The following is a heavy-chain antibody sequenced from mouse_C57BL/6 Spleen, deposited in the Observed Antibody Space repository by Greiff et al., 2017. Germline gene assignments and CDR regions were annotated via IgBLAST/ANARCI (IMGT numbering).Heavy chain of an antibody. CDR3: ALWGYAMDY. J-gene: IGHJ4*01. V-gene: IGHV1-52*01. D-gene: IGHD6-1*01. CDR2: IDPSDSET. Sequence: QVQLQQPGAELVRPGSSVKVSCKASGYTFTSYWMHWVKQRPIQGLEWIGNIDPSDSETHYNQKFKDKATLTVDKSSSTAYMQLSSLTSEDSAVYYCALWGYAMDYWGQGTSVTVSS. CDR1: GYTFTSYW.